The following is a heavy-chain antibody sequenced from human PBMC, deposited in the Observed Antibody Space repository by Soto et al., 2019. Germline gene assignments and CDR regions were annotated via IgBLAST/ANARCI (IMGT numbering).Heavy chain of an antibody. J-gene: IGHJ5*02. CDR3: ARLHWSSSSSWGFEP. D-gene: IGHD6-6*01. CDR1: GFSLSTSGMC. V-gene: IGHV2-70*01. Sequence: SGPTLVNPTQTLTLTCTFSGFSLSTSGMCVSWIRQPPGKALEWLALIDWDDDKYYSTSLKTRLTISKDTSKNQVVLTMTNMDPVDTATYYCARLHWSSSSSWGFEPWGQGTLVTVSS. CDR2: IDWDDDK.